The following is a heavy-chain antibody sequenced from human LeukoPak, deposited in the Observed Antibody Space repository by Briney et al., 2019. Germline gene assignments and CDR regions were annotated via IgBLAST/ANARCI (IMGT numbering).Heavy chain of an antibody. D-gene: IGHD2-2*01. J-gene: IGHJ4*02. CDR2: IYSSGSS. CDR3: ARHGADIVVVPSGSIVY. CDR1: GGSISSSTYY. Sequence: SETLSLTCTVSGGSISSSTYYWGWIRQPPGKGLEWIGGIYSSGSSYYNPSLKNRVTISVDTSKNQFSLKLSSVTAADTAVYYCARHGADIVVVPSGSIVYWGQGTLVTVSS. V-gene: IGHV4-39*01.